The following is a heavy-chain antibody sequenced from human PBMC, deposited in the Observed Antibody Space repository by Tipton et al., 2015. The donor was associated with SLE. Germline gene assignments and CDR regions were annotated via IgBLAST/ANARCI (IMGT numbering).Heavy chain of an antibody. V-gene: IGHV4-39*01. Sequence: LRLSCTVSGGSISSGSYYWGWIRQPPGKGLEWIGSIYYNGSTYYNPSLKSRVTISVDTSKNQFSLKLSSVTAADTAVYYCASIMITFGGVIVPYAFDIWGQGTMVTVSS. J-gene: IGHJ3*02. CDR1: GGSISSGSYY. CDR2: IYYNGST. D-gene: IGHD3-16*02. CDR3: ASIMITFGGVIVPYAFDI.